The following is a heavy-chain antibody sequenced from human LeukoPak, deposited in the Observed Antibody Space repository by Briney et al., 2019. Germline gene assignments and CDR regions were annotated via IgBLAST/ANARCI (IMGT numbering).Heavy chain of an antibody. Sequence: SETLSLTCSVSDDSITMYYWTWIRQPPGKGLEWIGYVDHTGSTNFNPSLNGRVSISRDTTKNLFSLKLSSVTAADTAMYYCAREVADYGGYYYYHYMDVWGKGTTVTISS. V-gene: IGHV4-59*12. CDR2: VDHTGST. J-gene: IGHJ6*03. CDR3: AREVADYGGYYYYHYMDV. D-gene: IGHD4-23*01. CDR1: DDSITMYY.